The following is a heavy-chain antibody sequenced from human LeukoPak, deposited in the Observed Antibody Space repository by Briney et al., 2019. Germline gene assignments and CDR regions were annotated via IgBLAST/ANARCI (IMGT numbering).Heavy chain of an antibody. J-gene: IGHJ4*02. CDR1: GGSISSSSYY. CDR3: ARRGYSYGYGY. D-gene: IGHD5-18*01. V-gene: IGHV4-39*01. CDR2: IYYSGST. Sequence: SETLSLTCTVSGGSISSSSYYWGWIRQPPGKGLEWIGSIYYSGSTYYNPSLKSRVTISVDTSKNQFSLKLSSVTAADTAVYYCARRGYSYGYGYWGQGTLVTVSS.